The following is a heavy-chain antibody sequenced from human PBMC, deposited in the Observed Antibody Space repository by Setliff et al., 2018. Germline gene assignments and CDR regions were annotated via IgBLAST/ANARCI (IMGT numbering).Heavy chain of an antibody. J-gene: IGHJ4*02. V-gene: IGHV3-23*01. CDR1: TFTFSKYA. CDR3: AKSDKQLVRGGPDY. CDR2: IGASGHNT. Sequence: PGGSLRLSCAASTFTFSKYAVTWVRQAPGKGLQWVASIGASGHNTYYADFVKGRFSISRDNSKNTLYLQMSSLRVEDTAIYYCAKSDKQLVRGGPDYWGQGTLVTVSS. D-gene: IGHD6-6*01.